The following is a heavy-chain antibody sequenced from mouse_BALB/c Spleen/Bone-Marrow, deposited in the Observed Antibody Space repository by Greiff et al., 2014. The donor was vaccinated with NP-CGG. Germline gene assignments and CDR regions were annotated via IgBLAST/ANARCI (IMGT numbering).Heavy chain of an antibody. CDR1: GFAFSGYD. J-gene: IGHJ4*01. CDR2: ISSGGINT. D-gene: IGHD2-2*01. Sequence: DVKLVESGGGLVKPGGSLKLSCAASGFAFSGYDMSWVRQTPEKRLEWVAYISSGGINTYYPDSVKGRFTISRDNAKNTLYLQMNRLKSEDTAMYYCARQRGYAYAMDYWGQGTSVTVSS. V-gene: IGHV5-12-1*01. CDR3: ARQRGYAYAMDY.